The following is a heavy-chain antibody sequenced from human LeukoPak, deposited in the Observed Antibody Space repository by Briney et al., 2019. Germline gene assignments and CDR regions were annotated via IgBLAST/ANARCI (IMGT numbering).Heavy chain of an antibody. J-gene: IGHJ4*02. CDR3: ARSGTGGTSDY. CDR1: GGSFSGYY. CDR2: INHSGST. V-gene: IGHV4-34*01. D-gene: IGHD1-1*01. Sequence: SETLSLTCAVYGGSFSGYYWSWIRQPPGKGLEWIGEINHSGSTNYNPSLKSRVTISVDTSKNQFSLKLSSVTAADTAVYYCARSGTGGTSDYWGQGTLVTVSS.